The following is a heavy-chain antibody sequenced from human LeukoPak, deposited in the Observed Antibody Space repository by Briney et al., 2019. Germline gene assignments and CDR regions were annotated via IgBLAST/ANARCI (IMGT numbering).Heavy chain of an antibody. D-gene: IGHD1-26*01. J-gene: IGHJ4*02. CDR1: GGSISSYY. V-gene: IGHV4-4*07. Sequence: SETLSLTCTVSGGSISSYYWSWIRQPAGKGLEWIGHIYTSDTSSYNPSLKSRVTMSVDTSKNQFSLKLSSVTAADTAVYYCASTHSGSYHPTFDYWGQGTLVTVSS. CDR3: ASTHSGSYHPTFDY. CDR2: IYTSDTS.